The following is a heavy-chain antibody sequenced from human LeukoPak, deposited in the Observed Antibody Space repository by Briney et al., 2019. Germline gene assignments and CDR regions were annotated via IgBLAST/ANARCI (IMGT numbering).Heavy chain of an antibody. Sequence: SVKVSCKASGGTFSSYAISWARQAPGQGLEWMGGIIPIFGTANYAQKFQGRVTITADESTSTAYMELSSLRSEDTAVYYCARIEQQLVNWFDPWGQGTLVTVSS. CDR1: GGTFSSYA. V-gene: IGHV1-69*13. D-gene: IGHD6-13*01. CDR3: ARIEQQLVNWFDP. J-gene: IGHJ5*02. CDR2: IIPIFGTA.